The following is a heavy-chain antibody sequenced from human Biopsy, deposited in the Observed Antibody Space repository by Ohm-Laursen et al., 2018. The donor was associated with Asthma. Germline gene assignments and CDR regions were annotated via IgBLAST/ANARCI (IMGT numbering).Heavy chain of an antibody. Sequence: SSVKVSCKSLGGTFNTYVIGWVRQAPGQGLEWMSGINSVFGATTYPQKFQDRVTITADDSTSTVYMELSSLRSEDTAVYYCTRKAGSCISRTCYSLDFWGQGTLVTVSS. CDR1: GGTFNTYV. J-gene: IGHJ4*02. D-gene: IGHD2-2*01. CDR2: INSVFGAT. CDR3: TRKAGSCISRTCYSLDF. V-gene: IGHV1-69*01.